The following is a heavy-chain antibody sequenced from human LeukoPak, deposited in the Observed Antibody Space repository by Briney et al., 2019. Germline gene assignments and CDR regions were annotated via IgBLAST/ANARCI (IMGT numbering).Heavy chain of an antibody. D-gene: IGHD2-15*01. CDR1: GFTVSSNY. CDR3: ERDQCSGGSCYEGAFDY. Sequence: GGSLRLSCAASGFTVSSNYMSWVRQAPGKGLEWVSVIYSGGSTYYADSVKGRFTISRDNSKNTLYLQMNSLRAEDTAVYYCERDQCSGGSCYEGAFDYWGQGTLVTVSS. J-gene: IGHJ4*02. V-gene: IGHV3-66*02. CDR2: IYSGGST.